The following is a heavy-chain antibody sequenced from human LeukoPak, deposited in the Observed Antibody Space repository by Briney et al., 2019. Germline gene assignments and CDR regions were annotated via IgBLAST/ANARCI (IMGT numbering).Heavy chain of an antibody. V-gene: IGHV1-2*02. Sequence: ASVKVSCKASGYTFTGYYMHWVRQAPGQGLEWMGWINPNSGGTNYAQKFQGRVTMTRDTSISTAYMELSRLRSDDTAVYYCARDLGSGSYYNNWFDPWGQGTLVTVSS. CDR3: ARDLGSGSYYNNWFDP. J-gene: IGHJ5*02. D-gene: IGHD3-10*01. CDR2: INPNSGGT. CDR1: GYTFTGYY.